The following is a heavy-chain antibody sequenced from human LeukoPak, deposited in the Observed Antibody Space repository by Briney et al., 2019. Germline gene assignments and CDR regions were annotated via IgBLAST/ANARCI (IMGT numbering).Heavy chain of an antibody. D-gene: IGHD3-22*01. CDR1: GFTFSSYG. V-gene: IGHV3-23*01. CDR2: ISGSGGST. Sequence: PGGSLRLSCAASGFTFSSYGMSWVRQAPGKGLEWVSAISGSGGSTYYADSVKGRFTISRDNSKNTLYLQMNSLRAEDTAVYYCAREDYYYDSSARLIGAFDIWGQGTMVTVSS. CDR3: AREDYYYDSSARLIGAFDI. J-gene: IGHJ3*02.